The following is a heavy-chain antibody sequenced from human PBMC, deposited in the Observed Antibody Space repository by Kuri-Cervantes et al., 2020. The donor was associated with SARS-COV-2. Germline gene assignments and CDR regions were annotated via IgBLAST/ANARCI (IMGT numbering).Heavy chain of an antibody. CDR1: GGTFSSYA. V-gene: IGHV1-18*01. J-gene: IGHJ5*02. CDR3: AAGNLWFGELYWFDP. Sequence: ASVKVSCKASGGTFSSYAISWVRQAPGQGLEWMGWISAYNGNTNYAQKLQGRVTMTTDTSTSTAYMELRSLRSDDTAVYYFAAGNLWFGELYWFDPWGQGTLVTVSS. CDR2: ISAYNGNT. D-gene: IGHD3-10*01.